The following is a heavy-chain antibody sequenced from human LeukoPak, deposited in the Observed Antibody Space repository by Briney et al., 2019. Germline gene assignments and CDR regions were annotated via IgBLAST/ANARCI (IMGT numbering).Heavy chain of an antibody. Sequence: VASVKVSCKASGYTFTSYYMHWVRQAPGQGLEWMGIINPSGGSTSYAQKFQGRVTMTRDMSTSTVYMGLSSLRSEDTAVYYCARKNGHYGDLGYYYYYMDVWGKGTTVTVSS. CDR3: ARKNGHYGDLGYYYYYMDV. CDR1: GYTFTSYY. D-gene: IGHD4-17*01. V-gene: IGHV1-46*01. CDR2: INPSGGST. J-gene: IGHJ6*03.